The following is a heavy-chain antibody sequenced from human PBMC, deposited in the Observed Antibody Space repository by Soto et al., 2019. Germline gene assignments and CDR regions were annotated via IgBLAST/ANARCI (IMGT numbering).Heavy chain of an antibody. V-gene: IGHV3-23*01. J-gene: IGHJ4*02. CDR2: ISGSGGST. D-gene: IGHD3-10*01. CDR1: GFTFSSYA. Sequence: EVQLLESVGGLVQPGGSLRLSCAASGFTFSSYAMSWVRQAPGKGLEWVSAISGSGGSTYYADSVKGRFTISRDNSKNTLYLPMNSLRAEDTAVYYCAKQNGYGGNSELEYWGQGTLVTVYS. CDR3: AKQNGYGGNSELEY.